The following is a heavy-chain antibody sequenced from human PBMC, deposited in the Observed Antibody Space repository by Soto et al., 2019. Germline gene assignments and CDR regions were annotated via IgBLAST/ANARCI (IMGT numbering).Heavy chain of an antibody. CDR2: INHVGGT. V-gene: IGHV4-34*01. J-gene: IGHJ6*02. CDR1: GGFLSESY. D-gene: IGHD3-10*01. Sequence: SETLSLTCAVYGGFLSESYWTWIRQPPGKGLEWIGEINHVGGTNYNPSLKSRVTMSVDTSQNQFSLRLISVTAADTAVYYCARAVGAFPPYYYYYGMDVWGQGTTVTVSS. CDR3: ARAVGAFPPYYYYYGMDV.